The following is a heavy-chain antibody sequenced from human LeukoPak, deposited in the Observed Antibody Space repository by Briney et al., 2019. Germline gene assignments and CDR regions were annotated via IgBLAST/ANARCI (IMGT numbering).Heavy chain of an antibody. D-gene: IGHD5-18*01. CDR2: ISGSGDTT. CDR1: GFTFSNYA. V-gene: IGHV3-23*01. Sequence: PGGSLRLSCAASGFTFSNYAMSWVRQTPGKGLEWVSTISGSGDTTYYADSVKGRFTISRDNSKNTLYLQMNNLRAEDTAVYYCAKAKTQAMVLPGNYWGQGTLVTVSS. J-gene: IGHJ4*02. CDR3: AKAKTQAMVLPGNY.